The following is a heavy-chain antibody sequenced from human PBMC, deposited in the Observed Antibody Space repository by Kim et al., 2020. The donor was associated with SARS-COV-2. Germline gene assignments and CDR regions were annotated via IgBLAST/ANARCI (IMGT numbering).Heavy chain of an antibody. V-gene: IGHV3-49*04. CDR3: IRTENVGRYEVDY. D-gene: IGHD1-26*01. J-gene: IGHJ4*01. Sequence: GGSLRLSCTTSGFTFSGYAMSWVRQAPGKGLEWVGIIRSRGHGGSIDYAVNGKFTFTISRDDTTRFVHMKMMRAETADTDVYDSIRTENVGRYEVDYWG. CDR1: GFTFSGYA. CDR2: IRSRGHGGSI.